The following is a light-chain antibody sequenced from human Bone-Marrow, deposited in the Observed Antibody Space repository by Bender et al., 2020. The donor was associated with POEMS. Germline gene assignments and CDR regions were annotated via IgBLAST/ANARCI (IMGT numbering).Light chain of an antibody. CDR1: TGNVGGYNY. CDR2: DVS. J-gene: IGLJ3*02. CDR3: NSYAGRFTLA. V-gene: IGLV2-11*01. Sequence: QSALTQPRSVSGSPGQSVTISCTGTTGNVGGYNYVSWYQHHPGKAPKLMIYDVSERPSGVPDRFSGSKSGSTASLTISGLQAEDEADYFCNSYAGRFTLAFGGGTKLTVL.